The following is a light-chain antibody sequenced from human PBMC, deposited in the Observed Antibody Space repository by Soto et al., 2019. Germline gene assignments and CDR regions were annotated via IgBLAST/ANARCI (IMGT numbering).Light chain of an antibody. Sequence: EIVLTQSPVTLSLSQGERATLSCRPSQSVSSRYLAWYQKKPGRAPRLLISGASTRATGIPDRFSGSGSGTDFTLTISRLEPEDFAVYYCQQYGNSRWTFGQGTKVEIK. CDR2: GAS. J-gene: IGKJ1*01. CDR1: QSVSSRY. V-gene: IGKV3-20*01. CDR3: QQYGNSRWT.